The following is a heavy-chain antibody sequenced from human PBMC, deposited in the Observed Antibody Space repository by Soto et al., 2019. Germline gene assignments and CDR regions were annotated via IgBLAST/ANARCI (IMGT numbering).Heavy chain of an antibody. D-gene: IGHD2-15*01. CDR2: IIPIFGTA. CDR3: ARSIVVVVAATPGHFDY. V-gene: IGHV1-69*01. CDR1: GGTFSSYA. Sequence: QVQLVQSGAKVKKPGSSVKVSCKASGGTFSSYAISWVRQAPGQGLEWMGGIIPIFGTANYAQKFQGRVTITADESTSTAYMELSSLRSEDTAVYYCARSIVVVVAATPGHFDYWGQGTLVTVSS. J-gene: IGHJ4*02.